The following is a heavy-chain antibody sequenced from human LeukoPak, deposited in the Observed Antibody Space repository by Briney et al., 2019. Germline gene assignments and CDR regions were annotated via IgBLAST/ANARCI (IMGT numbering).Heavy chain of an antibody. J-gene: IGHJ3*02. CDR1: GYTFTTYN. D-gene: IGHD2-15*01. Sequence: ASVKVSCKASGYTFTTYNINWVRQAPGQGLEWMGWISGYNGNTNYAQKLQGRVTMTTDTSTSTAYMELRSLRSDDTAVYYCARGGGRPWGYCSGGSCDRYAFDIWGQGTMVTVSS. CDR2: ISGYNGNT. V-gene: IGHV1-18*01. CDR3: ARGGGRPWGYCSGGSCDRYAFDI.